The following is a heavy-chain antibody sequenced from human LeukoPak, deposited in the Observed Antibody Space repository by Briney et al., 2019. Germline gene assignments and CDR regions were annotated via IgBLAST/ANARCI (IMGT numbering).Heavy chain of an antibody. D-gene: IGHD6-19*01. V-gene: IGHV4-38-2*02. Sequence: SETLSLTCTVSGYSISSGFYWGWIRQPPGKGLECIGSIYHSGSTYYNPSLKSRVTMSIDTSKNQFSLMLSSVTAADTAVYYCARGVGSGWSDYWGQGTLVTVSS. CDR1: GYSISSGFY. CDR3: ARGVGSGWSDY. CDR2: IYHSGST. J-gene: IGHJ4*02.